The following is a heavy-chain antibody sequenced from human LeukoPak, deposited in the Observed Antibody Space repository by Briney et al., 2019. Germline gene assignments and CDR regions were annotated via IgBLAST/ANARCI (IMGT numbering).Heavy chain of an antibody. Sequence: PSETLSLTCTVSGGSIRTYYWTWIRQPVGKRPEWIGRINSSGDTDYNASLKSRVTMSVDTSRNQFSLKLNFVTAADTAVYYCARGEYYESSGYYHYEYWGQGTLVTVSS. D-gene: IGHD3-22*01. CDR2: INSSGDT. J-gene: IGHJ4*02. V-gene: IGHV4-4*07. CDR1: GGSIRTYY. CDR3: ARGEYYESSGYYHYEY.